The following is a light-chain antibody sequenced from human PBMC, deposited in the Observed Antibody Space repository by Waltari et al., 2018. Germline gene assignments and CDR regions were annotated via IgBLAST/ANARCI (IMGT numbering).Light chain of an antibody. CDR2: DVR. CDR1: STDVGVYKY. V-gene: IGLV2-11*01. CDR3: CSYAGGVV. Sequence: QSALTQPRSVSGSPGQSVTISCTGSSTDVGVYKYASWYQQHPGKAPKLIIDDVRKRPSGVPDRFSVSKSGNTASLTISGLQAEDEADYYCCSYAGGVVFGGGTKVTVL. J-gene: IGLJ2*01.